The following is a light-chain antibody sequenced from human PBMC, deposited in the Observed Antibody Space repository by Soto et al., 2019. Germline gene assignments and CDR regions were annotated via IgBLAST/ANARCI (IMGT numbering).Light chain of an antibody. CDR1: SSGVGGYNY. Sequence: QSVLTQPASVSGSPGQSIVISCTGSSSGVGGYNYVSWYQQNPGKAPKLMIYEVNNRPSGVSNRFSGSKSGNTASLTTSGLQAADEADYYCCSYTGTNTLYVFGTGTKVTVL. J-gene: IGLJ1*01. V-gene: IGLV2-14*03. CDR2: EVN. CDR3: CSYTGTNTLYV.